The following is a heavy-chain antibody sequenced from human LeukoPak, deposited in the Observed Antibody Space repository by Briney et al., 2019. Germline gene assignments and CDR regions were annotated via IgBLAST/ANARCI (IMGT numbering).Heavy chain of an antibody. J-gene: IGHJ4*02. CDR3: ASHRLFAYLSPMDS. Sequence: SETLSLTCPVSGGSVSSSRYYWGWIRQPPGKRLEWIGSIYYTGSTYYKPSLKSRVTISVDASKNQISLKLSSVTAADTAVYFGASHRLFAYLSPMDSWAQETLFTVSS. CDR1: GGSVSSSRYY. CDR2: IYYTGST. V-gene: IGHV4-39*01. D-gene: IGHD2/OR15-2a*01.